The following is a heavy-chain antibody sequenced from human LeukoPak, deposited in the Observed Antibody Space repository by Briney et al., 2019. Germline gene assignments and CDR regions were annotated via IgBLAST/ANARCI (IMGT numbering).Heavy chain of an antibody. CDR2: IYYSGST. V-gene: IGHV4-59*08. CDR1: GGSISSYY. CDR3: ARHGTIAAAVYFDY. Sequence: KPSETLSLTCTVSGGSISSYYWSWTRQPPGKGLEWIGYIYYSGSTNYNPPLKSRVTISVDTSKNQFSLKLSSVTAADTAVYYCARHGTIAAAVYFDYWGQGTLVTVSS. D-gene: IGHD6-13*01. J-gene: IGHJ4*02.